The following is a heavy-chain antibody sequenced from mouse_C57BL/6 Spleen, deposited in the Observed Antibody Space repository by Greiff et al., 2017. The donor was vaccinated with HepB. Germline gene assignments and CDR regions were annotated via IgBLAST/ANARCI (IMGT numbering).Heavy chain of an antibody. V-gene: IGHV1-55*01. Sequence: QVQLQQSGAELVKPGASVKMSCKASGYTFTSYWITWVKQRPGQGLEWIGDIYPGSGSTNYNEKFKSKATLTVDTSSSTAYMQLSSLTSEDSAVYYCASDGSSDAAWFAYWGQGTLVTVSA. CDR1: GYTFTSYW. CDR3: ASDGSSDAAWFAY. D-gene: IGHD1-1*01. CDR2: IYPGSGST. J-gene: IGHJ3*01.